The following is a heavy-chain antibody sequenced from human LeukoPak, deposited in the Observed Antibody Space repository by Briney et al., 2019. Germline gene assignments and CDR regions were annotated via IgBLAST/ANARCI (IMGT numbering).Heavy chain of an antibody. CDR3: ARDPRVPYYFDY. CDR2: TSDRGGST. V-gene: IGHV3-23*01. Sequence: PGGSLRLSCAVSGITLSNYGMSWVRQAPGKGLQWVAGTSDRGGSTNYADSVKGRFTISRDNSKNTLYLQMNSLRAEDTAVYYCARDPRVPYYFDYWGQGTLVTVSS. J-gene: IGHJ4*02. D-gene: IGHD1-1*01. CDR1: GITLSNYG.